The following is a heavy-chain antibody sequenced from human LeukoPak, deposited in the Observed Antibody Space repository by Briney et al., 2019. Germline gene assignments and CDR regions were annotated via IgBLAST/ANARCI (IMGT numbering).Heavy chain of an antibody. CDR1: GFTFSSYW. D-gene: IGHD6-13*01. V-gene: IGHV3-48*04. Sequence: QPGGSLRLSCAASGFTFSSYWMHWVRQAPGKGLEWVSYISSSGSTIYYADSVKGRFTISRDNAKNSLYLQMNSLRAEDTAVYYCARGPQAAAGIFDYWGQGTLVTVSS. CDR3: ARGPQAAAGIFDY. J-gene: IGHJ4*02. CDR2: ISSSGSTI.